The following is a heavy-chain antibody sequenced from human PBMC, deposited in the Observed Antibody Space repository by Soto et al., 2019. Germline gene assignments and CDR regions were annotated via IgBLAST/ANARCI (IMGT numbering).Heavy chain of an antibody. J-gene: IGHJ4*02. CDR2: ISGSGDST. D-gene: IGHD6-19*01. Sequence: PGGSLRLSCAASGFTFSSYSMNWVRQAPGKGLEWVSAISGSGDSTYYADSVKGRFTISRDNSKNTLYLQINSLRAEDTAVYYCAKAQVRRFSIAVAGYNFDYWGQGTLVTVSS. V-gene: IGHV3-23*01. CDR3: AKAQVRRFSIAVAGYNFDY. CDR1: GFTFSSYS.